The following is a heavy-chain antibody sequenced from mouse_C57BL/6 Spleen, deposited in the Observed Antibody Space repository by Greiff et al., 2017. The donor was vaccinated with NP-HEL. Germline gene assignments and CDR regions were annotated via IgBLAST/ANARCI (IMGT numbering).Heavy chain of an antibody. CDR1: GYSITSGYY. CDR2: ISYDGSN. Sequence: VQLQQSGPGLVKPSQSLSLTCSVTGYSITSGYYWNWIRQFPGNKLEWMGYISYDGSNNYNPSLKNRISITRDTSKNQFFLKLNSVTTEDTATYYCASGDLFAYWGQGTLVTVSA. V-gene: IGHV3-6*01. CDR3: ASGDLFAY. J-gene: IGHJ3*01.